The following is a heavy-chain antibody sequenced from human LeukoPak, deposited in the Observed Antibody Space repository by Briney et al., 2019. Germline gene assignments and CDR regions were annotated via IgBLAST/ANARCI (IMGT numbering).Heavy chain of an antibody. CDR2: IIPIFGTA. V-gene: IGHV1-69*13. CDR1: GGTFSSYA. D-gene: IGHD6-19*01. J-gene: IGHJ4*02. CDR3: AREPSVAGRFYFDY. Sequence: GASVKVSCKASGGTFSSYAISWVRQAPGQGLEWMGGIIPIFGTANYAQKFQGRVTITADESTSTAYMELSSLRSDDTAVYYCAREPSVAGRFYFDYWGQGTLVTVSS.